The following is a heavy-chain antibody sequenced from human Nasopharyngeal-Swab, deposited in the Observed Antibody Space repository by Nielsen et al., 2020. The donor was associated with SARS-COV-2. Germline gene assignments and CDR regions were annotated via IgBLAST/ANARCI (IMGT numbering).Heavy chain of an antibody. D-gene: IGHD2-15*01. CDR3: AKSLGSYCGGGSCYSRPFDY. V-gene: IGHV3-30*18. CDR1: GFTFSTYG. Sequence: GSLRLSCAASGFTFSTYGMHWVRQAPGKGLEWVAVISYDGSNKYYAGSVKGRFTISRDNSKNTLYLQMNSLRAEDTAVYYCAKSLGSYCGGGSCYSRPFDYWGQGTLVTVSS. CDR2: ISYDGSNK. J-gene: IGHJ4*02.